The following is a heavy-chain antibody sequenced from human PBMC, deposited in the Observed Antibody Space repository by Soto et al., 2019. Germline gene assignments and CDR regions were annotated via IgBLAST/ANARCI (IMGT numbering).Heavy chain of an antibody. CDR2: VSHDGVNK. CDR1: GFSFRNYN. V-gene: IGHV3-30-3*01. D-gene: IGHD2-15*01. CDR3: VRETQIVMVVVPTPGSPGAFDM. Sequence: QMQLVESGGGVVQPGRSLRLSCAASGFSFRNYNLHWVRQAPGKGLEWVAVVSHDGVNKHYAESVKGRLSISRDSSKDKIKLKMNSLRPEDTAVYYCVRETQIVMVVVPTPGSPGAFDMWGQGTMVTVSS. J-gene: IGHJ3*02.